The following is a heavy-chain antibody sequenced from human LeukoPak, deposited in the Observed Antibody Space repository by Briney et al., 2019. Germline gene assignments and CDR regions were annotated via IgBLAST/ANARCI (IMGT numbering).Heavy chain of an antibody. D-gene: IGHD3-22*01. Sequence: ASVKVSCKASGGTFSSCAISWVRQAPGQGLEWMGGIVPIFGTANYAQKFQGRVTITADESTSTAYMELSSLRSEDTAVYYCTYYYDSSGYYYNFDYWGQGTLVTVSS. V-gene: IGHV1-69*13. J-gene: IGHJ4*02. CDR1: GGTFSSCA. CDR2: IVPIFGTA. CDR3: TYYYDSSGYYYNFDY.